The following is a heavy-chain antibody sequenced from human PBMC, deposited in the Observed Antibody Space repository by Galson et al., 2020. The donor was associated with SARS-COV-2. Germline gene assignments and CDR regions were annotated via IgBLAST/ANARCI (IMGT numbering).Heavy chain of an antibody. D-gene: IGHD3-22*01. CDR1: GFSFSDFY. CDR2: ISSSGSTI. Sequence: GGSLRLSCAASGFSFSDFYMSWIRLAPGTGLEWVSYISSSGSTIYYADSLKGRFTISRDNAKNSLFLQMDSLRVEDTAVYFCARSYYYDRFDYWGQGTLLTVSS. J-gene: IGHJ4*02. CDR3: ARSYYYDRFDY. V-gene: IGHV3-11*01.